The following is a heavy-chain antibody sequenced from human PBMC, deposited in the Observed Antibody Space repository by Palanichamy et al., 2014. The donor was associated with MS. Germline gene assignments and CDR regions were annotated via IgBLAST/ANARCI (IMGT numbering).Heavy chain of an antibody. CDR2: IYSSDSGST. D-gene: IGHD5-18*01. CDR1: GFTVSSEY. CDR3: ARGAAMASHTAFDI. V-gene: IGHV3-53*01. J-gene: IGHJ3*02. Sequence: EVQLVESGGGLIQPGGSLRLSCAASGFTVSSEYMSWVRQAPGRGLEWVSIIYSSDSGSTYYADSVKGRFTISRDNSKNTVYLQMNSLRAEDTAVYYCARGAAMASHTAFDIWGQGTVVTASS.